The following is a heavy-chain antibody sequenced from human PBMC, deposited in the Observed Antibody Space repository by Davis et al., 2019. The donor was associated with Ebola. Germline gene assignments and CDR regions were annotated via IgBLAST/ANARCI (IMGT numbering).Heavy chain of an antibody. Sequence: GESLKTSCQASGFTFTNSWMTWFRQAPGKAPEWVANISPDGSHTYYLDSLRGRFTISRDNAKNSVFLQTSSLRVEDTAMYYCVRDYVWGSSEGDSWGQGTVVTVSS. V-gene: IGHV3-7*03. CDR2: ISPDGSHT. CDR3: VRDYVWGSSEGDS. J-gene: IGHJ4*02. D-gene: IGHD3-10*02. CDR1: GFTFTNSW.